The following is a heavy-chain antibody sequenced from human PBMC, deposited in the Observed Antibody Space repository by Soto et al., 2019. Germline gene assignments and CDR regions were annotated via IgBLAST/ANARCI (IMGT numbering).Heavy chain of an antibody. V-gene: IGHV3-23*01. CDR3: AKDCWFDP. CDR2: ISGSGVTT. Sequence: SGGSLRLSCAASGFTFSNYAMSWVRQAPGKGLEWVSAISGSGVTTYYADSVKGRFTISRDNTKNTLYLQMNSLRAEDTAVYYCAKDCWFDPWGQGTLVTVSS. J-gene: IGHJ5*02. CDR1: GFTFSNYA.